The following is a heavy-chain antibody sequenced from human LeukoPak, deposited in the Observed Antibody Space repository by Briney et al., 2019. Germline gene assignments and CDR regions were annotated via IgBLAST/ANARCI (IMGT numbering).Heavy chain of an antibody. J-gene: IGHJ3*02. V-gene: IGHV3-13*01. CDR3: ARAGIDYGGNSVAFDI. D-gene: IGHD4-23*01. Sequence: PGGSLRLSCAASGFTFSSYDMHWVRQATGKGLEWVSAIGTAGDTYYAGSVKGRFTISRENAKNSLYLQMNSLRAGDTAVYYCARAGIDYGGNSVAFDIWGQGTMVTVSS. CDR2: IGTAGDT. CDR1: GFTFSSYD.